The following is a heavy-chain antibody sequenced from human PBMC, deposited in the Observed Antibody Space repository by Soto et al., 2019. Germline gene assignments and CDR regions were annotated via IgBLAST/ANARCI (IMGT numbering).Heavy chain of an antibody. J-gene: IGHJ2*01. V-gene: IGHV3-30-3*01. D-gene: IGHD4-4*01. CDR1: GFTFSSYA. CDR2: ISYDGSNK. Sequence: QVQLVESGGGVVQPGRSLRLSCAASGFTFSSYAMHWVRQAPGKGLEWVAVISYDGSNKYYADSVKGRFTISRDNSKNTLYLQMNSLRAEDTAVYYCARGNGPYWYFDLWGRGTLVTVSS. CDR3: ARGNGPYWYFDL.